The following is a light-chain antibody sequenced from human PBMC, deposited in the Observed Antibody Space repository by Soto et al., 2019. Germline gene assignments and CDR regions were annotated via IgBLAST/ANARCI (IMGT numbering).Light chain of an antibody. Sequence: QSVLTQPPSVSAAPGQTVTISCSGSSSNIGKNFVSWYQQLPGTAPQLLIYENNKRPSGIPDRFSGSKSGTSATLGITGLQTGGEADYYCGTWDSSLSAGGIFGTGTKVTVL. CDR2: ENN. CDR3: GTWDSSLSAGGI. V-gene: IGLV1-51*02. CDR1: SSNIGKNF. J-gene: IGLJ1*01.